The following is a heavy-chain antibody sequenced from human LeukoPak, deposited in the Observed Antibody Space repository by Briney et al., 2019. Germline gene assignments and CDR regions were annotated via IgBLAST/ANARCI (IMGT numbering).Heavy chain of an antibody. J-gene: IGHJ4*02. CDR1: GYTFTSYG. CDR3: ATTMVRGVIIPYYFDY. V-gene: IGHV1-18*03. Sequence: ASVKVSCKASGYTFTSYGISWVRQAPGQGLEWMGWISAYNGNTNYAQKLQGRVTMTTDTSTSTAYMELRSLRSDDMAVYYCATTMVRGVIIPYYFDYWGQGTLVTVSS. D-gene: IGHD3-10*01. CDR2: ISAYNGNT.